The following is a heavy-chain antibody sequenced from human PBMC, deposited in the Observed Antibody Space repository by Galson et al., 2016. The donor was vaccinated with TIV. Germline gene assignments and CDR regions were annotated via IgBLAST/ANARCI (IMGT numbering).Heavy chain of an antibody. CDR1: GYTFTGYY. V-gene: IGHV1-46*01. D-gene: IGHD4-17*01. J-gene: IGHJ4*02. CDR3: ARGYGDGDF. CDR2: INPSGGST. Sequence: SVKVSCKASGYTFTGYYVHWVRQAPGRGLEWMGIINPSGGSTPYAQKFQGGVTMTRDTSTRTVYMELSSLRSDDTAVYYCARGYGDGDFWGQGTLVTVSS.